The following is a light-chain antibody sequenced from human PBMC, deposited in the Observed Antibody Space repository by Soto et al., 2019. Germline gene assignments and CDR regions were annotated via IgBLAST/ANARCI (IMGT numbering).Light chain of an antibody. CDR2: KAS. Sequence: DIQMTQSPSTLSASVGDRVTITCRASQNIFRWLAWYQQKPGKVPKLLIYKASTLKSGVPSRFRGSGYGTEFTLTISSLKSADFATYYCQQYNSYPFAFGQGTKLEIK. CDR1: QNIFRW. V-gene: IGKV1-5*03. J-gene: IGKJ2*01. CDR3: QQYNSYPFA.